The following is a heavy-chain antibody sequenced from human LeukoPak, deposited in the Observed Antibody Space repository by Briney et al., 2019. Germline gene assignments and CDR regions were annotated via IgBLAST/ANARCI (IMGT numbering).Heavy chain of an antibody. D-gene: IGHD3-10*01. J-gene: IGHJ5*02. CDR3: AKDPMVRGVFFDP. CDR1: GFTFSSYA. Sequence: GGSLRLSCAASGFTFSSYAMHWVRQAPGKGLEWVAVISYDGSNKYYADSVKGRFTISRDNSKNTLYLQMNSLRAEDTAVYYCAKDPMVRGVFFDPWGQGTLVTVSS. CDR2: ISYDGSNK. V-gene: IGHV3-30-3*01.